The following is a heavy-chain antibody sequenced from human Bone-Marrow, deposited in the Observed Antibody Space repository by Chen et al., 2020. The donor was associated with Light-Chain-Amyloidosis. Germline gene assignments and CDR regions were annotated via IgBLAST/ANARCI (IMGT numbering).Heavy chain of an antibody. CDR2: IDWDGDK. D-gene: IGHD3-9*01. V-gene: IGHV2-70*04. Sequence: QVTVKESGPALVKPTQTLTLTCTFSGFSLSSNGMRLNWIRQPPGKALEWLASIDWDGDKYYTPSLETRLTISKDPSKNQVVLTMTNMDPVDTATYYCARMSFFETSDALDVWGQGTMITVSS. CDR1: GFSLSSNGMR. J-gene: IGHJ3*01. CDR3: ARMSFFETSDALDV.